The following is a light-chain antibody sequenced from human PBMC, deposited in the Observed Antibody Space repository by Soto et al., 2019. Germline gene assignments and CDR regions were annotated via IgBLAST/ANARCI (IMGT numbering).Light chain of an antibody. V-gene: IGLV2-23*02. J-gene: IGLJ1*01. CDR1: SSDVGSYNL. CDR3: CSYAGSSTYV. Sequence: QSVLTQPASVSGSPGQSITISCPGTSSDVGSYNLVSWYQQHPGKAPKLMIYEVSKRPSGVSNRFSGSKSGNTASLTISGLQVEDEADYYCCSYAGSSTYVFGTGTKVTVL. CDR2: EVS.